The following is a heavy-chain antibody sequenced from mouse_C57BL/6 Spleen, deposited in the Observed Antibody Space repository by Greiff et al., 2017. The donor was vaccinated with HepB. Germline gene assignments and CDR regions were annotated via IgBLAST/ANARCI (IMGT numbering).Heavy chain of an antibody. D-gene: IGHD1-1*02. CDR3: AREGGYYLAY. Sequence: EVKLMESGGGLVKPGGSLKLSCAASGFTFSSYAMSWVRQTPEKRLEWVATISDGGSYTYSPDNVKGRFTISRDNAKNNLYLQMSHLKSEDTAMYYCAREGGYYLAYWGQGTTLTVSS. CDR2: ISDGGSYT. CDR1: GFTFSSYA. V-gene: IGHV5-4*01. J-gene: IGHJ2*01.